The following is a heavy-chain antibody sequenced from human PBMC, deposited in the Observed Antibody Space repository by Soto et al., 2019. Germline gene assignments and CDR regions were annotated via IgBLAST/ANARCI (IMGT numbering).Heavy chain of an antibody. J-gene: IGHJ6*02. Sequence: GGSLRLSCAASGFTFSSYSMNGARQATGKGLEWVSYISSSSSTIYYADSVKGRFTISRDNAENSLYLQMNSLGEKDTAVYYCAYSGRYFYYYYGMDVWGQGTTVTGSS. CDR1: GFTFSSYS. V-gene: IGHV3-48*02. CDR3: AYSGRYFYYYYGMDV. D-gene: IGHD1-26*01. CDR2: ISSSSSTI.